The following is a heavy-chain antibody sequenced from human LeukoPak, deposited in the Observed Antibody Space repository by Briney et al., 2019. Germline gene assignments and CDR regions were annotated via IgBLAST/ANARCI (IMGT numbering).Heavy chain of an antibody. Sequence: GASVKVSCKASGYSFTYNFMHWVRQAPGQGVEWMGWINPKRGVTNYAQKFQGGLTMTRDTSISIVYIELSRLESDDTAVYYCTKAREIGYCGVISCYNIWFDPWGHGTLVTVSS. V-gene: IGHV1-2*02. J-gene: IGHJ5*02. CDR1: GYSFTYNF. CDR2: INPKRGVT. D-gene: IGHD2-15*01. CDR3: TKAREIGYCGVISCYNIWFDP.